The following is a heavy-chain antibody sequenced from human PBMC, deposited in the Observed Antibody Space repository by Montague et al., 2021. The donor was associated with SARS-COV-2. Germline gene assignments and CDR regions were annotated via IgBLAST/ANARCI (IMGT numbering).Heavy chain of an antibody. CDR3: ARHGPFVVVTAIHDTFDI. J-gene: IGHJ3*02. Sequence: SETLSTCTVSGGSISTYYWSWIRQPPGKGLEWIGYIYYSGSTNYXPSLKSRVTISVDTSKNQFSLKLSSVTAADTAVYYCARHGPFVVVTAIHDTFDIWGQGTMVTVSS. V-gene: IGHV4-59*08. D-gene: IGHD2-21*02. CDR2: IYYSGST. CDR1: GGSISTYY.